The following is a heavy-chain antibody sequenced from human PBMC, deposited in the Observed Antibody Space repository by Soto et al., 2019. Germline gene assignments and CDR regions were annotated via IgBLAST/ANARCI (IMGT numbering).Heavy chain of an antibody. CDR3: ARDGLKGISRHYYYYRDV. D-gene: IGHD2-15*01. Sequence: QVQLVQSGAEVKKPGASVKVSCKASGYTFTSYAMHWVRQAPGQRLEWMGWINAGNGNTKYSQKFQGRVTITRDTSASKAYMELSSLRSEDTAVYYCARDGLKGISRHYYYYRDVWGKGTTVTVSS. CDR1: GYTFTSYA. V-gene: IGHV1-3*01. CDR2: INAGNGNT. J-gene: IGHJ6*03.